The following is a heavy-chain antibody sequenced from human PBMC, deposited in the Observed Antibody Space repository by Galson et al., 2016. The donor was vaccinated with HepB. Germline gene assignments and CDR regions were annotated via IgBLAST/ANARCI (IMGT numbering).Heavy chain of an antibody. V-gene: IGHV3-21*05. CDR3: GKHGGFDY. D-gene: IGHD3-16*01. Sequence: SLRLSCAASGFTFNSYWMHWVRQAPGKGLEWVSYLSGNSNFRNYADSVKGRFTISRDNAENSLYLQMNSLRVEDTAIYYCGKHGGFDYWGQGALVTVSS. CDR2: LSGNSNFR. CDR1: GFTFNSYW. J-gene: IGHJ4*02.